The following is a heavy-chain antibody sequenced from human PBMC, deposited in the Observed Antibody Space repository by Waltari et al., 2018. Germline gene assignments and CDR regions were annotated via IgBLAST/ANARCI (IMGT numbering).Heavy chain of an antibody. CDR2: IKPDGSET. Sequence: EVQLVESGGGLVQPGESLRLSCRASGFTFSSSWMDWVRQAPGKGLEWVANIKPDGSETHYVDSVQGRFTISRDNAQNLLYLQMNSLRAEDAAVYYCSVSLTSWGQGTLVTVSS. J-gene: IGHJ5*02. CDR3: SVSLTS. CDR1: GFTFSSSW. V-gene: IGHV3-7*01.